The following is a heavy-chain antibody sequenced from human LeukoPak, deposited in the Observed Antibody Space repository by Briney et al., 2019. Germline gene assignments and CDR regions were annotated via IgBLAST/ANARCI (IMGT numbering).Heavy chain of an antibody. CDR2: IRYDGNNR. CDR3: AKSRATHYYDSSGSTLIDY. J-gene: IGHJ4*02. D-gene: IGHD3-22*01. V-gene: IGHV3-30*02. CDR1: GFTFSSYG. Sequence: HPGGSLRLSCAASGFTFSSYGMHWVRQAPGKGLEWVAFIRYDGNNRDYTNSIKGRFTISRDNFRNRLYLQMNSLRAEDTAVYYCAKSRATHYYDSSGSTLIDYWGQGTLVTVSS.